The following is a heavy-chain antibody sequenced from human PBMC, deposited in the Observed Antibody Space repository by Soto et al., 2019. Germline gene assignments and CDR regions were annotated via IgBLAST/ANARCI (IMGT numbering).Heavy chain of an antibody. Sequence: LSETLPLPCTVSAGSIRTSGYYWGRLRHPPGKGLEWIGSIYYSGSTYYNPSLKSRVTISVDTSKNQFSLKLSSVTAADTAVYYCARRGSCYFECSGGYYDYMYVCGRGSTVTVSS. J-gene: IGHJ6*03. CDR3: ARRGSCYFECSGGYYDYMYV. CDR2: IYYSGST. D-gene: IGHD3-10*02. V-gene: IGHV4-39*01. CDR1: AGSIRTSGYY.